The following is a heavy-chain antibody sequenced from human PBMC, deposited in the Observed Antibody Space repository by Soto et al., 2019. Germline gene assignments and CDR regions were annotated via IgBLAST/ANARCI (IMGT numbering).Heavy chain of an antibody. V-gene: IGHV4-31*03. Sequence: QVQLQVSGPGLVKPSQTLSLTCTVSGGSISSGGYYWSWIRQHPGKGLEWIGYIYYSGSTYYNPSLKCRVTISVDTSKNQFSLKLSSVTAADTAVYYCARGGIAAAAPPDYWGQGTLVTVSS. J-gene: IGHJ4*02. D-gene: IGHD6-13*01. CDR2: IYYSGST. CDR3: ARGGIAAAAPPDY. CDR1: GGSISSGGYY.